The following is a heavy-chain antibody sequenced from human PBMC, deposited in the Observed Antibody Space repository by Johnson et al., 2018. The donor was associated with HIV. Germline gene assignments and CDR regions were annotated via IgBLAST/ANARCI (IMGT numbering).Heavy chain of an antibody. CDR3: ARGFLTETPSDAFDI. CDR2: ISYDGSNK. Sequence: VQLVESGGGVVQPGRSLRLSCAASGFTFSSYAMHWVRQAPGKGLEWVAVISYDGSNKYYADSVKGRFTISRDNSKNTLYLQMNSLRAEDTAVYYCARGFLTETPSDAFDIWGQGTAVTVSS. J-gene: IGHJ3*02. CDR1: GFTFSSYA. D-gene: IGHD3-9*01. V-gene: IGHV3-30*04.